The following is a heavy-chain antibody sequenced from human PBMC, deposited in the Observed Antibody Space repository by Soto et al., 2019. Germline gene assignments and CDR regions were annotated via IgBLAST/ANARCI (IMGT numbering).Heavy chain of an antibody. CDR3: ARHYYDSSGYQWGGWFDP. J-gene: IGHJ5*02. CDR1: GYSFTSYW. CDR2: IYPGDSDT. Sequence: PGESLKISCKGSGYSFTSYWIGWVRQMPGKGLEWMGIIYPGDSDTRYSPSFQGQVTISADKSISTTYLQWSSLKASDTAIYYCARHYYDSSGYQWGGWFDPWGQGTLVTVSS. V-gene: IGHV5-51*01. D-gene: IGHD3-22*01.